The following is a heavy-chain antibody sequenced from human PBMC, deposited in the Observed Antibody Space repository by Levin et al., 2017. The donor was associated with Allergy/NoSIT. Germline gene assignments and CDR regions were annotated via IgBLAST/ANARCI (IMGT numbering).Heavy chain of an antibody. V-gene: IGHV3-30*18. CDR1: GFTFSRTG. D-gene: IGHD3-10*01. CDR3: AKESVRVRDFDD. J-gene: IGHJ4*02. CDR2: ISYDGSSK. Sequence: GGALRLSCAASGFTFSRTGMHWVRQAPGKGLEWVAVISYDGSSKYYADSVKGRFTISRDNRRNTLYIQMTSLRPEDTAVYYCAKESVRVRDFDDWGQGTLVAVSS.